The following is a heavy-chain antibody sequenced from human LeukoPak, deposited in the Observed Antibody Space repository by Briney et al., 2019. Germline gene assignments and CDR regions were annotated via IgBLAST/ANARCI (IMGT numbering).Heavy chain of an antibody. Sequence: KPSETLSLTCAVYGGSFSGYYWSWIRQPPGKGLEWIGEINHSGSTNYNPSLKSRVTISVETSKNQFSLKLSSVTAADTAVYYCARALENYYYYMDVWGKWTTVTVSS. CDR1: GGSFSGYY. J-gene: IGHJ6*03. CDR2: INHSGST. D-gene: IGHD1-1*01. CDR3: ARALENYYYYMDV. V-gene: IGHV4-34*01.